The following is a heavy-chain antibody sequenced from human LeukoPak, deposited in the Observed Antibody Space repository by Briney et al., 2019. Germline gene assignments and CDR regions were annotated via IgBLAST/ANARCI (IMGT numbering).Heavy chain of an antibody. CDR2: INHSGST. D-gene: IGHD3-10*01. V-gene: IGHV4-34*01. Sequence: PSETLSLTCAVYGGSFSGYYWSWIRQPPGKGLEWIGEINHSGSTNYNPSLKSRVTISVDTSKNQLSLKLSSVTAADTAVNYCARSSYYGSGTPLKYYFDYWGQGTLVTVSS. J-gene: IGHJ4*02. CDR1: GGSFSGYY. CDR3: ARSSYYGSGTPLKYYFDY.